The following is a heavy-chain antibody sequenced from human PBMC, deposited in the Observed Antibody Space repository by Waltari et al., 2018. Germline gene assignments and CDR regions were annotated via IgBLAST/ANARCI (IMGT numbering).Heavy chain of an antibody. Sequence: EVQLVESGGGLVQPGGSLRLSCAASGFSFRSYWTHWGRQAPGKGLVWVSRVNNDGSNTNYAYSVKGRFTISRDNAKNTLFLQMNSLRAEDTAVYYCAREFGVLDYYYGMDVWGQGTTVTVSS. V-gene: IGHV3-74*01. CDR2: VNNDGSNT. CDR1: GFSFRSYW. CDR3: AREFGVLDYYYGMDV. J-gene: IGHJ6*02. D-gene: IGHD5-12*01.